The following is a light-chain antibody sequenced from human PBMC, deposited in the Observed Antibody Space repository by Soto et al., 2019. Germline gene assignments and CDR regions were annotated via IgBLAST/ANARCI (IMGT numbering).Light chain of an antibody. J-gene: IGLJ3*02. CDR3: SSYTSSSTVV. V-gene: IGLV2-14*01. CDR2: EVS. Sequence: QSALTQPASVSGSPGQSITISCTGTSSDVGGYNYVSWYQQHPGKAPKLMIDEVSKRPSGVSNRFSGSKSGNTASLTISGLQAEDEADYYCSSYTSSSTVVFGGGTTLTVL. CDR1: SSDVGGYNY.